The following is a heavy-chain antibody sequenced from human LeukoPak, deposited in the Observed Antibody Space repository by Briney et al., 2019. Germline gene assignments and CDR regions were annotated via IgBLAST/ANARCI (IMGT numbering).Heavy chain of an antibody. V-gene: IGHV5-51*01. CDR2: IRPGYSDI. D-gene: IGHD6-19*01. CDR3: ARNSENTNGWYGEFDP. CDR1: GYSFSTYW. J-gene: IGHJ5*02. Sequence: GESLKISCKGSGYSFSTYWIGWVRQTPGKGLEWMGIIRPGYSDIRYSASFQGQVTISADKSISTAYLQWSSLKASDTAVYYCARNSENTNGWYGEFDPWGQGTLVTVSS.